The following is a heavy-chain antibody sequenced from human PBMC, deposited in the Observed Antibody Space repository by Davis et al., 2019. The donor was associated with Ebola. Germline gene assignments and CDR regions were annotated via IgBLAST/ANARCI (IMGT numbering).Heavy chain of an antibody. Sequence: GESLKISCAASGFTFSSYAMSWVRQAPGEGLEWVSGISSSADATYYAVSVKGRFTISRDNSKNTLFLQMNSLRAEDTAIYYCAKGGGRIYKHFDYWGQGTLVTVSS. CDR2: ISSSADAT. D-gene: IGHD3-10*01. J-gene: IGHJ4*02. V-gene: IGHV3-23*01. CDR3: AKGGGRIYKHFDY. CDR1: GFTFSSYA.